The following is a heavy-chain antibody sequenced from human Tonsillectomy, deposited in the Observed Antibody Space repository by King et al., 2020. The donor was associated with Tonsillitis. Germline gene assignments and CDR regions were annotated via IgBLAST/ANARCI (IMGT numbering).Heavy chain of an antibody. V-gene: IGHV4-30-4*07. CDR1: GGSISGGGYS. CDR2: IYYSGST. CDR3: ARSYCTNGICLDAFDL. Sequence: VQLQESGPGLVKPSQTLSLTCAVSGGSISGGGYSWSWIRQPLGKGLEWIGYIYYSGSTYYSPSLKSRLTISLDTSMKQFSLKLSSVTAADTAVYYCARSYCTNGICLDAFDLWGQGTMVTVSS. J-gene: IGHJ3*01. D-gene: IGHD2-8*01.